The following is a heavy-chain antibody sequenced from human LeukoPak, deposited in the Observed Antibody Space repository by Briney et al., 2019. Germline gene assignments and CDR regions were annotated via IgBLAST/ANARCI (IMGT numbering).Heavy chain of an antibody. CDR3: AKDSGYSNYLYYYYGMDV. CDR2: IKQDGSEK. V-gene: IGHV3-7*01. Sequence: GGSLRLSCAASGFTFSSYWMSWVRQAPGKGLEWVANIKQDGSEKYYVDSVKGRFTISRDNSKNTLYLQMNSLRAEDTAVYYCAKDSGYSNYLYYYYGMDVWGQGTTVTVSS. J-gene: IGHJ6*02. CDR1: GFTFSSYW. D-gene: IGHD4-11*01.